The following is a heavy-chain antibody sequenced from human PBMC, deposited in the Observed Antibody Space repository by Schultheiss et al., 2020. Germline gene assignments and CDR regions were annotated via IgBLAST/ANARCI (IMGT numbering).Heavy chain of an antibody. J-gene: IGHJ5*02. V-gene: IGHV4-61*01. CDR3: ARDVWYCSGGSCYGWFDP. CDR1: GGSVSSGSYY. Sequence: SETLSLTCTVSGGSVSSGSYYWSWIRQPPGKGLEWIGYIYYSGSTNYNPSLKSRVTISVDTSKNQFSLKLSSVTAADTAVYYCARDVWYCSGGSCYGWFDPWCQGSLVTVSS. D-gene: IGHD2-15*01. CDR2: IYYSGST.